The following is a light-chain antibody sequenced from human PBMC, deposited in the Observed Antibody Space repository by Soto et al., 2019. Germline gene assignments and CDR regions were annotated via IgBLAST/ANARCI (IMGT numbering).Light chain of an antibody. CDR2: DAS. CDR3: QQLSRYPLT. Sequence: VDRVTITCRASQTISTWMAWYKQKPGKAPKLLVYDASTLQSGVPSRFSGSGSETEFSLTIRALKPEDFETYYCQQLSRYPLTFGGGTKVDIK. CDR1: QTISTW. V-gene: IGKV1-9*01. J-gene: IGKJ4*01.